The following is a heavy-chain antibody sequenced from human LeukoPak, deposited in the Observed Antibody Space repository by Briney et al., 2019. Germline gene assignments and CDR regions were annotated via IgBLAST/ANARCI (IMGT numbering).Heavy chain of an antibody. Sequence: SETLTLTCTVSGGSISSYYWSWIRQPPGKGLEWIGYIYYSGSTNYNPSLKSRVTISVDTSKNQFSLKLSSVTAADTAMYYCARVSGYDWESFYDYWGQGSLVTVSS. V-gene: IGHV4-59*01. CDR2: IYYSGST. CDR3: ARVSGYDWESFYDY. CDR1: GGSISSYY. J-gene: IGHJ4*02. D-gene: IGHD5-12*01.